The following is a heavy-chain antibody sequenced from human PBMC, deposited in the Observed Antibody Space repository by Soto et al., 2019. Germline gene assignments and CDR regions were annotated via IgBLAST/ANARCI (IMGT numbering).Heavy chain of an antibody. CDR1: GGSISSGDYY. CDR2: IYYSGST. Sequence: SETLSLTCTVSGGSISSGDYYWSWIRQPPGKGLEWIGYIYYSGSTYYNPSLKSRATISVDTSKNQFSLKLSSVTAADTAVYYCARXGITTVTTEHYYYGMDVWGQGTTVTVSS. CDR3: ARXGITTVTTEHYYYGMDV. V-gene: IGHV4-30-4*01. J-gene: IGHJ6*02. D-gene: IGHD4-4*01.